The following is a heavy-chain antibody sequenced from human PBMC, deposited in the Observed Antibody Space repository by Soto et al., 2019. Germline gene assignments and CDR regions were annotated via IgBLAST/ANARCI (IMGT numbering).Heavy chain of an antibody. CDR3: AKSSGYCSGGSCYVNY. D-gene: IGHD2-15*01. Sequence: SLRLSCAASGFTFSSYAMSWVRQAPGKGLEWVSAISGSGGSTYYADSVKGRFTISRDNSKNTLYLQMNSLRAEDTAVYYCAKSSGYCSGGSCYVNYWGQGTLVTVSS. J-gene: IGHJ4*02. V-gene: IGHV3-23*01. CDR1: GFTFSSYA. CDR2: ISGSGGST.